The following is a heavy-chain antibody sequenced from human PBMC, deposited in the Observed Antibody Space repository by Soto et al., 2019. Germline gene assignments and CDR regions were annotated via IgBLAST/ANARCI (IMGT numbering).Heavy chain of an antibody. CDR2: ISGSATST. CDR1: GFIFSSYA. J-gene: IGHJ6*02. D-gene: IGHD6-13*01. CDR3: ARDIAAAGTSYYYYGMDV. V-gene: IGHV3-23*01. Sequence: GGSLRLSCAASGFIFSSYAMSWVRQAPGKGLEWVSSISGSATSTYYADSVKGRFTISRDNSRNTLYLQMNNLRAEDTAVYYCARDIAAAGTSYYYYGMDVWGQGTTVTVSS.